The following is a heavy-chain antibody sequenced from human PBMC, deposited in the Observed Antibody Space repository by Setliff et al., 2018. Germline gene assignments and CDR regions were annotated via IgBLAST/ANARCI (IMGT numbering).Heavy chain of an antibody. J-gene: IGHJ6*02. CDR1: GFTFSDYY. CDR2: ISSSGSTI. V-gene: IGHV3-11*04. Sequence: GGSLRLSCAASGFTFSDYYMNWIRQAPGKGLEWVSYISSSGSTIYYADSVKGRFTISRDNAKNSLYLQMNSLRAEDTAVYYCARGSGYLTSFYYYYYGMDVWGQGTTVTVSS. D-gene: IGHD5-12*01. CDR3: ARGSGYLTSFYYYYYGMDV.